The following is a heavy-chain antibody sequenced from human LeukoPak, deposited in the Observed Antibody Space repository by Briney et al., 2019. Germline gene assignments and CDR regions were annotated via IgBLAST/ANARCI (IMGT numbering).Heavy chain of an antibody. Sequence: GGSLRLSCAASGFTFSSYSMNWVRQAPGQGLEWVSSISSGSSYIFYADSVKGRFTISRDNAKNSLYLQMNSLRAEDTAVFYCARDSGDYYDNSGYPFDSWGQGTLVTVSS. J-gene: IGHJ4*02. V-gene: IGHV3-21*01. CDR1: GFTFSSYS. D-gene: IGHD3-22*01. CDR2: ISSGSSYI. CDR3: ARDSGDYYDNSGYPFDS.